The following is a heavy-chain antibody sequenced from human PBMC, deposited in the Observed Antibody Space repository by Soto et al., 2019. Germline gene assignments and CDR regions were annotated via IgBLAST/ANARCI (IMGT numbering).Heavy chain of an antibody. Sequence: PSETLPLPCSVSGGSVTSGGFYWSWIRQHPEKGLERLGYIFYSGCPYYNPSLKTRAAIWVDASESPLSLRLSSVTAGDTVVYYGVRDRGSRGYLGYWGRGSMGTVSS. CDR3: VRDRGSRGYLGY. J-gene: IGHJ4*01. CDR2: IFYSGCP. CDR1: GGSVTSGGFY. V-gene: IGHV4-31*03. D-gene: IGHD3-22*01.